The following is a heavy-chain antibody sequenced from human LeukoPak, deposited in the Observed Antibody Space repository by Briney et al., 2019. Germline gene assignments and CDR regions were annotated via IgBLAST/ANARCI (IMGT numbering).Heavy chain of an antibody. CDR2: IYYXXXX. J-gene: IGHJ4*02. Sequence: PSETLSLTCTXSXXSXXSXYXXXXXXPXXXGLGWSGYIYYXXXXXXNPYLKSRVNISVXPSKNQFSLKLXSVTAADTXVXXCXRQLGSKISFDYWXQGTLVTVSS. CDR1: XXSXXSXY. CDR3: XRQLGSKISFDY. D-gene: IGHD7-27*01. V-gene: IGHV4-59*01.